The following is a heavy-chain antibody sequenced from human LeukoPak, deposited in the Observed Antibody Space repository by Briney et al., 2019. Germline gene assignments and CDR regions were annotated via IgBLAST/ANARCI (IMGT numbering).Heavy chain of an antibody. D-gene: IGHD3-22*01. CDR2: ISSSGSSI. CDR1: GLTFSSYE. Sequence: GGPLRLSCAASGLTFSSYEMNWVRQAPGKGLEWVSYISSSGSSIYYADSVKGRFTISRDDAKKSLYLQMHSLRAEDTAVYYCARDSHKFDSSGYYPDAFDIWGQGTMVTVSS. J-gene: IGHJ3*02. V-gene: IGHV3-48*03. CDR3: ARDSHKFDSSGYYPDAFDI.